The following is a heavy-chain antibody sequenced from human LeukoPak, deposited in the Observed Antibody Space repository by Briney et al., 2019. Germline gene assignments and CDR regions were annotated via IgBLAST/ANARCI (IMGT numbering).Heavy chain of an antibody. CDR3: ARAGAVAWDY. CDR1: GFTFSSYS. J-gene: IGHJ4*02. V-gene: IGHV3-21*01. CDR2: ISSSSSYI. Sequence: GGSLRLSCAASGFTFSSYSMNWVRQAPGKGLEWVSSISSSSSYIYYADSVKGRFTISRDNAKNSLYLQMNSLRAEDTAVCYCARAGAVAWDYWGQGTLVTVSS. D-gene: IGHD6-19*01.